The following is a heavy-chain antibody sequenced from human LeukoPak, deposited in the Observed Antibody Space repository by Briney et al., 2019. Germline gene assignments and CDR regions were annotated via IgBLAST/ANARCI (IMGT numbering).Heavy chain of an antibody. Sequence: SETLSLTCTVSGGSISSSSYYWGWIRQPPGKGLEWIGSIYHSGSTYYNPSLKSRVTISVDTSKNQFSLKLSSVTAADTAVYYCAFGYSSSWTDYWGQGTLVTVSS. CDR1: GGSISSSSYY. CDR3: AFGYSSSWTDY. D-gene: IGHD6-13*01. V-gene: IGHV4-39*07. J-gene: IGHJ4*02. CDR2: IYHSGST.